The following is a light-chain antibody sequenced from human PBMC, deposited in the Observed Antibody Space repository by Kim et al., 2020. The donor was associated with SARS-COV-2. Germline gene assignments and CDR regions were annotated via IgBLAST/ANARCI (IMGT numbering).Light chain of an antibody. Sequence: ELTQPPSASGTPGQRVTISCSGSGSNIGRNAVNWYRQLPGTAPKLLMYSNNERSSGVPDRFSGSKSGTSASLAISGLQSEDEADYYCAAWDDRLNGPVFGGGTKLTVL. J-gene: IGLJ3*02. V-gene: IGLV1-44*01. CDR2: SNN. CDR3: AAWDDRLNGPV. CDR1: GSNIGRNA.